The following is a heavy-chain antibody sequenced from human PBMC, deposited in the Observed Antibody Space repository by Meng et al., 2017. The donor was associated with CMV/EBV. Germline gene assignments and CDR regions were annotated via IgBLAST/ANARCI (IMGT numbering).Heavy chain of an antibody. CDR1: GGTFSSYA. Sequence: SVKVSCKASGGTFSSYAISWVRQAPGQGLEWMGGIIPIFGTANYAQKFQGRVTITTDESTSTAYMVLSSLRSEDTAVYYCARYGYVDYYYYGMDVWGQGTTVTVSS. CDR2: IIPIFGTA. D-gene: IGHD5-12*01. V-gene: IGHV1-69*05. CDR3: ARYGYVDYYYYGMDV. J-gene: IGHJ6*02.